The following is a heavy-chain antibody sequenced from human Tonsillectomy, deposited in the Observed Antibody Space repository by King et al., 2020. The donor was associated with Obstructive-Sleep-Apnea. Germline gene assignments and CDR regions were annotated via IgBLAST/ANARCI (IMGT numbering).Heavy chain of an antibody. D-gene: IGHD2-8*01. Sequence: QLQESGPGLVKPSETLSLTCTVSVGSISSSSYYLGWIRQPPGKWLEWIGCIYYSGSTYNNPSLKSGVTISVDTSKNQFSLKLSSVTAADTAVYYCARGGVLPDAFDIWGQGTMVTVSS. CDR3: ARGGVLPDAFDI. CDR2: IYYSGST. J-gene: IGHJ3*02. V-gene: IGHV4-39*07. CDR1: VGSISSSSYY.